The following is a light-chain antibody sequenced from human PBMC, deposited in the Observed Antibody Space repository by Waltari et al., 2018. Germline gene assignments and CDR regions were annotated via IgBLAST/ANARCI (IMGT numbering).Light chain of an antibody. J-gene: IGLJ1*01. CDR2: EVS. Sequence: QSALTQPASVSGSPGQSITISCTGTSSDVGGYNSVSWYQQHPGKAPKLMIYEVSHRPSGVSNRFSGSKSGNTASLTISGLQAEDEADYYCSSYTSSSTLEVFGTGTKVTVL. CDR3: SSYTSSSTLEV. V-gene: IGLV2-14*01. CDR1: SSDVGGYNS.